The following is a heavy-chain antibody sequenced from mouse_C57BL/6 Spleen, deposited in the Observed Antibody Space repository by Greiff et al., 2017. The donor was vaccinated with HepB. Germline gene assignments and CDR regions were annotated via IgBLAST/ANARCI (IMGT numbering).Heavy chain of an antibody. J-gene: IGHJ4*01. Sequence: EVQVVESGGGLVKPGGSLKLSCAASGFTFSSYAMSWVRQTPEKRLEWVATISDGGSYTYYPDNVKGRFTISRDNAKNNLYLQMSHLKSEDTAMYYCARDGGSRGMDYWGQGTSVTVSS. V-gene: IGHV5-4*01. CDR3: ARDGGSRGMDY. CDR1: GFTFSSYA. CDR2: ISDGGSYT.